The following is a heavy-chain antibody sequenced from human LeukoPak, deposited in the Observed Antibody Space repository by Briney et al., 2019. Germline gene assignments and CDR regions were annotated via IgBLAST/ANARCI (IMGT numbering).Heavy chain of an antibody. CDR2: IYYSGST. D-gene: IGHD4-11*01. Sequence: PSETLSLTCTVSGGSISSYYWSWIRRPPGKGLEWIGYIYYSGSTNYNPSLKSRVTISVDTSKNQFSLKLSSVTAADTAVYYCARWGYSNYEKNWFDPWGQGTLVTVSS. CDR3: ARWGYSNYEKNWFDP. J-gene: IGHJ5*02. V-gene: IGHV4-59*01. CDR1: GGSISSYY.